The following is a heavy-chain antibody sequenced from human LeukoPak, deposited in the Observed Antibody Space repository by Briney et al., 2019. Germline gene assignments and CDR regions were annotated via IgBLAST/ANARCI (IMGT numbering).Heavy chain of an antibody. V-gene: IGHV3-7*01. CDR2: IKEDGSEK. Sequence: PGGSLRLSCAASGFTFSSYWMTWVRQPPGKGLEWVANIKEDGSEKYYVDSVKGRFTVSRDNAKGSLYLQMNSLRADDTAVYYCATDRGPNTFDYWGQGTLVTVSS. CDR1: GFTFSSYW. CDR3: ATDRGPNTFDY. J-gene: IGHJ4*02. D-gene: IGHD2/OR15-2a*01.